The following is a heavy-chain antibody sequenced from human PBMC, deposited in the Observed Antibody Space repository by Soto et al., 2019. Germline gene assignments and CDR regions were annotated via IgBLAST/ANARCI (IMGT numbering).Heavy chain of an antibody. D-gene: IGHD5-18*01. J-gene: IGHJ4*02. V-gene: IGHV3-30-3*01. CDR3: ARGTPIEDTAMGFDY. Sequence: LSLTCAASGFTFSSYAMHWVRQAPGKGLEWVAVISYDGSNKYYADSVKGRFTISRDNSKNTLYLQMNSLRAEDTAVYYCARGTPIEDTAMGFDYWGQGTLVTVSS. CDR2: ISYDGSNK. CDR1: GFTFSSYA.